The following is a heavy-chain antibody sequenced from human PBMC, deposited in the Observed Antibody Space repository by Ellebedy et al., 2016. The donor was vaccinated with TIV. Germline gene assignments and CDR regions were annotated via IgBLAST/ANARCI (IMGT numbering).Heavy chain of an antibody. V-gene: IGHV4-4*07. D-gene: IGHD3-10*01. Sequence: MPSETLSLTCTVSGGSISSFYWSWIRQPAGKGPEWIGLLHPSGTTNYNDSLKSRVTVSVDTSKNQFSLKLVSVTPADTAVYYWARGGASSLPIDYWGQGVLVTVSS. J-gene: IGHJ4*02. CDR1: GGSISSFY. CDR3: ARGGASSLPIDY. CDR2: LHPSGTT.